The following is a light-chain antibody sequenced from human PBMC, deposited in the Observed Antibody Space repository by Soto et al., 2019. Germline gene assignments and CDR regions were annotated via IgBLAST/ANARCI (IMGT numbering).Light chain of an antibody. J-gene: IGKJ1*01. CDR1: QNINNW. V-gene: IGKV1-5*01. Sequence: DIQMTQSPSSLSASVGDEVTITCRASQNINNWIAWYQQKPGKAPKFLIYDASTLESGVPSRFSGSGFGTEFSLTISSLQPDDFGSYYCQHMRTFGQGTKVDIK. CDR3: QHMRT. CDR2: DAS.